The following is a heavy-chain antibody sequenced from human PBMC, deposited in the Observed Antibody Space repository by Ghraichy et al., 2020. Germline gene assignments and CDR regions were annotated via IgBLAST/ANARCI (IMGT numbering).Heavy chain of an antibody. Sequence: SETLSLTCAVYGGSFSGYYWSWIRQPPGKGLEWIGEINHSGSTNYNPSLKSRVTISVDTSKNPFSLKLSSVTAADTAVYYCARGRSIVVGYGSGSYSPRLPFDYWGQGTLVTVSS. CDR2: INHSGST. CDR1: GGSFSGYY. V-gene: IGHV4-34*01. D-gene: IGHD3-10*01. CDR3: ARGRSIVVGYGSGSYSPRLPFDY. J-gene: IGHJ4*02.